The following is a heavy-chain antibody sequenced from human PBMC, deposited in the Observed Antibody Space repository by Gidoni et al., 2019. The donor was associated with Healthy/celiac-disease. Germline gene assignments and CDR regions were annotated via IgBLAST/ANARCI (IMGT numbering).Heavy chain of an antibody. CDR1: GGSISSSNW. J-gene: IGHJ4*02. CDR3: ATERGGYGSGVIDY. CDR2: SYHSGST. V-gene: IGHV4-4*02. D-gene: IGHD3-10*01. Sequence: QVQLQESGPGLVKPSGTLSITCAVSGGSISSSNWWSWVRQPPGQGLEWIGESYHSGSTNYNPSLKSRVTISVDNSKNQCSLKRSSVTAADTAVYYCATERGGYGSGVIDYWGQGTLVTVSS.